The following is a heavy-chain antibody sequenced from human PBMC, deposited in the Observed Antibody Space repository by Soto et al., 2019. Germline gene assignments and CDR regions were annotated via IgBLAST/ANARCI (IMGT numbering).Heavy chain of an antibody. D-gene: IGHD3-22*01. CDR2: IYYSGRT. Sequence: NPSETLSLTCTVSGGSISSGDYYWSWIRQPPGKGLEWIGYIYYSGRTYYNPSLKSRVTISVGTSKNQFSLKLRSVTAADTAVYYCARDQENYYDSSDKRYFQHWGRGTLVTVSS. V-gene: IGHV4-30-4*01. CDR1: GGSISSGDYY. J-gene: IGHJ1*01. CDR3: ARDQENYYDSSDKRYFQH.